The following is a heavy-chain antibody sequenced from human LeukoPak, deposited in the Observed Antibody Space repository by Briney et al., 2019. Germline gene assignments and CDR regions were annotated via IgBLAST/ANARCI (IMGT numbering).Heavy chain of an antibody. CDR2: INHSGST. D-gene: IGHD3-22*01. J-gene: IGHJ4*02. CDR1: GFTFSTYG. CDR3: ARGRNYYDSSGYPYYDY. Sequence: SGGSLRLSCAASGFTFSTYGMNWVRQAPGKGLEWIGEINHSGSTNYNPSLKSRVTISVDTSKNQFSLKLSSVTAADTAVYYCARGRNYYDSSGYPYYDYWGQGTLVTVSS. V-gene: IGHV4-34*01.